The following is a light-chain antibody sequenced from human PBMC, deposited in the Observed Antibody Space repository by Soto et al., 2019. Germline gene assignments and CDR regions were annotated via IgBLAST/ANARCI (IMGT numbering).Light chain of an antibody. CDR3: ATWDFSLRAGV. J-gene: IGLJ3*02. CDR2: GSN. Sequence: QSVLTQPPSVSAAPGQKVTISCSGSSSNIGNNFVSWYQQVPGTAPKLLVYGSNERPSGIPDRFSASKSGTSATLGITGLQTGDEADYYCATWDFSLRAGVFGGGTKLTVL. V-gene: IGLV1-51*01. CDR1: SSNIGNNF.